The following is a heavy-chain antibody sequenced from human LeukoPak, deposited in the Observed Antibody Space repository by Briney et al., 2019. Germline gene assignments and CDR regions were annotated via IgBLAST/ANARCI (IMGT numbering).Heavy chain of an antibody. Sequence: SETLSLTCTVSGGSISSYYWSWIRQPPGKGLEWIGYIYYSGSTNYNPSLKSRVTISVDTSKNQFSLKLRSVTAADAAGYYGAREASSGWNDYWGQGTLVTVSS. J-gene: IGHJ4*02. V-gene: IGHV4-59*01. D-gene: IGHD6-19*01. CDR2: IYYSGST. CDR3: AREASSGWNDY. CDR1: GGSISSYY.